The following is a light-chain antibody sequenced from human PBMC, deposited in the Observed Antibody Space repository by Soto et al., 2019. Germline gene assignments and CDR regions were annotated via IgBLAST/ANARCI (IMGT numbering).Light chain of an antibody. Sequence: EIVLTQSPGTLSLSPGERATLSCRASQSVTSDFFARYQQKPGQAPNLLIYAASSRATGIPDRFSGSGSGTDSTLTISRLEPADFAVYYCQQYGSSPLTFGGGTKVEI. J-gene: IGKJ4*01. V-gene: IGKV3-20*01. CDR3: QQYGSSPLT. CDR2: AAS. CDR1: QSVTSDF.